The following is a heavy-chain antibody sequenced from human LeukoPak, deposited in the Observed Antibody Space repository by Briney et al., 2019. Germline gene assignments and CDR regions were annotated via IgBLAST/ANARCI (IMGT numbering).Heavy chain of an antibody. CDR2: IYYSGST. V-gene: IGHV4-39*01. Sequence: SETLSLTCTVSGVSIRSSSFYWGWIRQPPGKGLEWIGSIYYSGSTYYRPSLKSRVTMSVDTSKNQFSLRLSPVTAADTAVYYCARGLRWDLTISGTSTFDYWGQGSLATVSS. CDR1: GVSIRSSSFY. D-gene: IGHD1-26*01. J-gene: IGHJ4*02. CDR3: ARGLRWDLTISGTSTFDY.